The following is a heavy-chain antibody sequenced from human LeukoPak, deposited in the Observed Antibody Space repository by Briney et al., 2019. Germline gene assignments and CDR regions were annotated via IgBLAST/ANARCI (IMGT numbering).Heavy chain of an antibody. CDR1: GFTFSSYA. CDR2: ISGSGGST. J-gene: IGHJ4*02. V-gene: IGHV3-23*01. Sequence: GGSLRLSCAASGFTFSSYAMSWVRQVPGKGLEWVSAISGSGGSTYYADSVKGRFTISRDNSKNTLYLQMNSLRAEDTAVYYCASVHVEMATFGYWGQGTLVTVSS. D-gene: IGHD5-24*01. CDR3: ASVHVEMATFGY.